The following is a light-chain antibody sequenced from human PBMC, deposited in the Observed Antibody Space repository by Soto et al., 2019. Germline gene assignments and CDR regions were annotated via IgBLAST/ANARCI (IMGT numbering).Light chain of an antibody. Sequence: QSALTQPASVSGSPGQAITISCTGTSSDVGGYNSVSWYQHHPVKAPKLMIDNVSNRPSGVSSRFSGSKSGITASLTISGLQAQDEADYYCSSYTTISTYVFAIGTKLTVL. J-gene: IGLJ1*01. CDR1: SSDVGGYNS. V-gene: IGLV2-14*03. CDR3: SSYTTISTYV. CDR2: NVS.